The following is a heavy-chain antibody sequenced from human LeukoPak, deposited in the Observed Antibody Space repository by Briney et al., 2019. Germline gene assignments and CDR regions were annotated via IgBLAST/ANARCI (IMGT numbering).Heavy chain of an antibody. CDR1: GFTFSSYS. V-gene: IGHV3-21*01. J-gene: IGHJ4*02. D-gene: IGHD1-26*01. CDR2: ISSSSSYI. Sequence: PGGSLRLSCAASGFTFSSYSMNWVRQAPGKGLEWVSSISSSSSYIYYADSVKGRFTISRDNAKNSLYLQMNSLRAEDTAVYYCTRAPEVGAARFCDYWGQGTLVTVSS. CDR3: TRAPEVGAARFCDY.